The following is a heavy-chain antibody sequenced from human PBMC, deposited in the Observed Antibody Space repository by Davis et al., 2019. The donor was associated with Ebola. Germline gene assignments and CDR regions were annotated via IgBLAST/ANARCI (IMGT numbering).Heavy chain of an antibody. CDR3: VKTRSNWWNDALEI. Sequence: GESLKISCAASGISFSNYGMFWVRQAPGKVMEWVAVISPDGSDKNYADSGKGRFTISRDNFKNTLDLQMNSLRPEDTAVYYCVKTRSNWWNDALEIWGRGTMVIVSS. CDR1: GISFSNYG. J-gene: IGHJ3*02. V-gene: IGHV3-30*18. D-gene: IGHD2-8*02. CDR2: ISPDGSDK.